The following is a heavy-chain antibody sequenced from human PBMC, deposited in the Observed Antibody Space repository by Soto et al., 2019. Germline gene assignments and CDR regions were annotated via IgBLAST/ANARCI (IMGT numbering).Heavy chain of an antibody. D-gene: IGHD3-10*01. J-gene: IGHJ5*02. V-gene: IGHV4-59*01. CDR1: GGSISSYY. CDR2: IYYSGRT. Sequence: SETLSLTCTVSGGSISSYYWSWIRQPPGKGLEWIGYIYYSGRTNYNPSLKSRVTISVDTSKKQFSLKLSSVTAADTAVYYCARALTYGSGSNWFERWGKGNMVTVSS. CDR3: ARALTYGSGSNWFER.